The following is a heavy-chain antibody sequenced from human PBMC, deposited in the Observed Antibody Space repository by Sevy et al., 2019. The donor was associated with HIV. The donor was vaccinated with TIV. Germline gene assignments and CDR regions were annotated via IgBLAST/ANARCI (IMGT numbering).Heavy chain of an antibody. Sequence: GGSLRLSCAASGFTFDDYAMHWVRQAPGKGLEWVSGISWNSGSIGYADSVKGRFTISRDNAKNSLYLQMNSLRAEDTALYYCAKDISYIGNLNAVDIWGQGTMVTVSS. V-gene: IGHV3-9*01. CDR3: AKDISYIGNLNAVDI. J-gene: IGHJ3*02. CDR1: GFTFDDYA. D-gene: IGHD1-26*01. CDR2: ISWNSGSI.